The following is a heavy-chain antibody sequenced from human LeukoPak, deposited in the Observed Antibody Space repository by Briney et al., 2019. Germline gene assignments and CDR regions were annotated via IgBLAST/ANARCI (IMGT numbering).Heavy chain of an antibody. CDR2: ISTYSGST. D-gene: IGHD4-23*01. CDR1: GYTFTNYD. J-gene: IGHJ4*02. Sequence: ASVKVSCKASGYTFTNYDFSWVRQAPGQGLEWMGWISTYSGSTNYAQKLQGRVTMTTDTSTSTAYMGLRSLSSDDTAVYHCARQGYGGNPQGAADYWGQGTLVTVSS. CDR3: ARQGYGGNPQGAADY. V-gene: IGHV1-18*01.